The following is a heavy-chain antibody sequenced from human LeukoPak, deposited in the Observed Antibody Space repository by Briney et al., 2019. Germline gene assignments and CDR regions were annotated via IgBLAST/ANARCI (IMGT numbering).Heavy chain of an antibody. D-gene: IGHD5-12*01. CDR2: ISSSSSYI. V-gene: IGHV3-21*01. J-gene: IGHJ6*03. Sequence: GGSLRLSCAASGFTFNSYAMNWVRQAPGKGLEWVSSISSSSSYIYYADSVKGRFTISRDNAKNSLYLQMNSLRAEDTAVYYCARGLRFSGGYYYYYYMDVWGKGTTVTVSS. CDR1: GFTFNSYA. CDR3: ARGLRFSGGYYYYYYMDV.